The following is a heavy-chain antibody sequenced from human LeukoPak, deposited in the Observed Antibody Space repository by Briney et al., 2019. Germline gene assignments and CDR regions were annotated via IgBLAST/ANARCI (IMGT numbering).Heavy chain of an antibody. CDR2: IYYSGST. CDR1: GGSISSSSYY. D-gene: IGHD3-3*01. Sequence: SETLSLTCTVSGGSISSSSYYWGWIRQPPGKGLEWIGSIYYSGSTYYNPSLKSRVTISVDTSKNQFSLKLSSVTAADTAVYYCARHVDFWSGYYGGDCWFDPWGQGTLVTVSS. V-gene: IGHV4-39*01. J-gene: IGHJ5*02. CDR3: ARHVDFWSGYYGGDCWFDP.